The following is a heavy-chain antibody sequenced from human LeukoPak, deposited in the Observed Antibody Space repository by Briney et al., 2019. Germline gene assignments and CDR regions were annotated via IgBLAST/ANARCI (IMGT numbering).Heavy chain of an antibody. CDR2: IGTAGDT. Sequence: PGGSLRLSCEASGFTFSTYDIHWVRQPTGSGLEWVSTIGTAGDTYYPGSVKGRFTISRENDKNSVYLQMNSLRAGDTAVYYCARVLAVAGRNWYFDLWGRDTLVTVSS. CDR1: GFTFSTYD. V-gene: IGHV3-13*04. CDR3: ARVLAVAGRNWYFDL. D-gene: IGHD6-19*01. J-gene: IGHJ2*01.